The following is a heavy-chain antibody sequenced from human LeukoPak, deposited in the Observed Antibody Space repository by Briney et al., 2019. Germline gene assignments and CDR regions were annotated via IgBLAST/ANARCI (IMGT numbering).Heavy chain of an antibody. Sequence: PGGSLRLSCVASGFTFSDYWMTWVRQVPGKGLEWVANVGRDGSEKYYVDSVKGRFTISRDNAKNSLYLQMNSLRAEDTSVYFCARDRSSGWYPWYFDYWGQGTLVTVSS. V-gene: IGHV3-7*01. J-gene: IGHJ4*02. D-gene: IGHD6-19*01. CDR2: VGRDGSEK. CDR3: ARDRSSGWYPWYFDY. CDR1: GFTFSDYW.